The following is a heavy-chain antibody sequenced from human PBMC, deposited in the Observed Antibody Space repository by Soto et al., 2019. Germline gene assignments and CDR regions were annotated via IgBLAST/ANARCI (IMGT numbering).Heavy chain of an antibody. CDR3: ARDKGDYGVEP. D-gene: IGHD4-17*01. J-gene: IGHJ5*02. CDR2: IYHTGIT. Sequence: PSETLSLTCAVSGDSISSVNWWSWVRQSPGQGLEWIGDIYHTGITNYNPSLQSRVTISVDKSKNQFSLKLSSVTAADTAVYYCARDKGDYGVEPWGQGTLVTVSS. CDR1: GDSISSVNW. V-gene: IGHV4-4*02.